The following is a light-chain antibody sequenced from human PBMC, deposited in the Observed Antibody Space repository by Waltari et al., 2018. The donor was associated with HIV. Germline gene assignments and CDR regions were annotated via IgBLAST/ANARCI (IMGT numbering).Light chain of an antibody. Sequence: DIVMTQSPDSLAVSLGERATINCKSSQSVLYSSNNKNYLAWYQQKPGQPPKLLIYWASTRECGVPDRLSGSGSGTDFTLTISSLQAEDVAVYYCQQYDSTPLFGGGTKVEIK. CDR1: QSVLYSSNNKNY. J-gene: IGKJ4*01. V-gene: IGKV4-1*01. CDR3: QQYDSTPL. CDR2: WAS.